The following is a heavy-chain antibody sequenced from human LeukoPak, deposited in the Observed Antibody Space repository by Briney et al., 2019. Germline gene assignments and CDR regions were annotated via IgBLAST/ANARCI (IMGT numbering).Heavy chain of an antibody. Sequence: SETLSLTCAVSGVAISRGGYAWNWTRQPPGKGLEWMAYIYHSGTTYYNPSLKSRATISVDTSKNQFSLKLSSVTAADTAVYYCVRGRYSSGWFKDKNWFDPWGQGIPVTVSS. J-gene: IGHJ5*02. CDR3: VRGRYSSGWFKDKNWFDP. D-gene: IGHD6-19*01. CDR2: IYHSGTT. CDR1: GVAISRGGYA. V-gene: IGHV4-30-4*07.